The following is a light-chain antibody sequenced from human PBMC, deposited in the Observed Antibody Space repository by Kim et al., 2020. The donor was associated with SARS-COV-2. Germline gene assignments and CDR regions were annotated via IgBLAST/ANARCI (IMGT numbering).Light chain of an antibody. CDR3: AAWDDSLNACM. J-gene: IGLJ3*02. Sequence: GQRVTISCSGRSSNIGSNTVNWYQQLPGTAPKLLIYSNNQRPSGVPDRISGSKSVTSASLAISGLQSEDEAHYYCAAWDDSLNACMFGGGTQLTVL. V-gene: IGLV1-44*01. CDR2: SNN. CDR1: SSNIGSNT.